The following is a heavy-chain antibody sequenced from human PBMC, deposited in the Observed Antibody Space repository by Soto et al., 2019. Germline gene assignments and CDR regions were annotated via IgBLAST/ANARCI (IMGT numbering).Heavy chain of an antibody. CDR3: VSDTGMTYYGMDV. J-gene: IGHJ6*02. CDR1: GFTFSGSA. Sequence: GGSLRLSCAASGFTFSGSAMHWVRQASGRGLEWVGRIRSKANNYATAYAASVKGRFTISRDDSKNTAYLQMNSLKTEDTAVYYCVSDTGMTYYGMDVWGQGTTGTVSS. CDR2: IRSKANNYAT. V-gene: IGHV3-73*01. D-gene: IGHD5-18*01.